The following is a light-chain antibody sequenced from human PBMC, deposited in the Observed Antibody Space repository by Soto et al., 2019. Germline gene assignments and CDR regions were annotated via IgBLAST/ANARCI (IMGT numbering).Light chain of an antibody. CDR1: SSDVGDYNY. CDR2: EVS. Sequence: QSVLTQPRSVSGSPGQSVTISCTGTSSDVGDYNYVSWYQQHPGTAPKFIIYEVSKRPSGVPDRFSGSKSGNTASLTISGLQGEDEADYYCCSYAGTCTVVFGGGTKLTVL. V-gene: IGLV2-11*01. CDR3: CSYAGTCTVV. J-gene: IGLJ2*01.